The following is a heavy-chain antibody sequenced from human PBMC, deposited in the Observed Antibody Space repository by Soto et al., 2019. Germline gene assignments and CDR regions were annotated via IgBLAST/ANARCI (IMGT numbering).Heavy chain of an antibody. J-gene: IGHJ4*02. CDR2: IVSGDNT. Sequence: EVQLVESGGGLIQPGGSLRLSCAASGFTVSGNYITWVRQAPGKGLEWVAVIVSGDNTYYSDSVKGLCTIDRDTSKNTVYLKKNRLTGDDTAVYFCATGLTLPVRPSFDSWGQGTLLTVSS. V-gene: IGHV3-53*01. CDR1: GFTVSGNY. D-gene: IGHD3-10*02. CDR3: ATGLTLPVRPSFDS.